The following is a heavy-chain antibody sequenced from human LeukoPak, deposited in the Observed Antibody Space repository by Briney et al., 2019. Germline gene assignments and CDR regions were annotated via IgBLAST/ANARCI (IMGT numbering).Heavy chain of an antibody. D-gene: IGHD3-10*01. V-gene: IGHV4-61*01. CDR2: IYYSGST. CDR1: GGSISSGSYY. J-gene: IGHJ4*02. CDR3: ARVAMVRGVIASDY. Sequence: PSETLSLTCTVSGGSISSGSYYWSWIRQPPGKGLEWIGYIYYSGSTNYNPSLKSRVTISVDTSKNQFSLKLSSVTAADTAVYYCARVAMVRGVIASDYWGQGTLVTVSS.